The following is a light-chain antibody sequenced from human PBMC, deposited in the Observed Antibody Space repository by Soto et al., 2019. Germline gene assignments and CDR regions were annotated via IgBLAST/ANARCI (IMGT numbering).Light chain of an antibody. CDR3: HQRSNWPPT. Sequence: ESVLTQSPATLSLSPEERATLSCRASQSVSSNLAWYQQKPGQAPRLLIYDASNRATGIPARFSGSGSGTDFTLTISSLQPEDFAVYYCHQRSNWPPTFGGGTKVEIK. CDR2: DAS. V-gene: IGKV3-11*01. J-gene: IGKJ4*01. CDR1: QSVSSN.